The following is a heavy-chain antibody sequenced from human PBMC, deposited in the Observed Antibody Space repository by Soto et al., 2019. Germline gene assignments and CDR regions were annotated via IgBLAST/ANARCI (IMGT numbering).Heavy chain of an antibody. V-gene: IGHV3-23*01. CDR3: AKDRNYPRDYFHY. D-gene: IGHD1-7*01. CDR2: ISANGQGI. J-gene: IGHJ4*02. Sequence: EVQLLESGGGLVQPGGSLRLSCAASGFTFSSYALSWVRQAPGKGLDWVSAISANGQGIYYADSVRGRFTISRDNSKNTIFLHMDSLRAEDTAVYYCAKDRNYPRDYFHYWGQGTLVTVSS. CDR1: GFTFSSYA.